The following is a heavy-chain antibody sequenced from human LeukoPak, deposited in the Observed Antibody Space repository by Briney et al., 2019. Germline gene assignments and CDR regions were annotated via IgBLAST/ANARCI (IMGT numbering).Heavy chain of an antibody. CDR3: ATLPRIAVAASFDY. Sequence: ASVEVSCKASGYTFTGYYMHWVRQAPGQGLEWMGRINPNSGGRNYAQKFQGRVTMTRDTSISTAYMELSRLRSDDTAVYYCATLPRIAVAASFDYWDQGTLVTVSS. V-gene: IGHV1-2*06. CDR2: INPNSGGR. CDR1: GYTFTGYY. D-gene: IGHD6-19*01. J-gene: IGHJ4*02.